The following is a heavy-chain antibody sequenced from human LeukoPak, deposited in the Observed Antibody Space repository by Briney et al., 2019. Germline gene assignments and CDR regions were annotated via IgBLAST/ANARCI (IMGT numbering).Heavy chain of an antibody. CDR3: ARISARVNTH. Sequence: ASVKVSCKASGGTFSSYAISWVRQAPGQGLEWMRGIIPIFGTANYAQKLQGRVAMTTDTSTSTAYMELRSLRSDDTAVYYCARISARVNTHWGQGTLVTVSS. V-gene: IGHV1-69*05. J-gene: IGHJ4*02. CDR1: GGTFSSYA. D-gene: IGHD3-10*01. CDR2: IIPIFGTA.